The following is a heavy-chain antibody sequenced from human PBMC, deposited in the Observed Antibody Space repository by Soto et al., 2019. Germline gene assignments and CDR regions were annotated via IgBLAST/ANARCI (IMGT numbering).Heavy chain of an antibody. CDR1: GYTFTSYY. D-gene: IGHD3-10*01. CDR2: INPSGGST. J-gene: IGHJ6*03. Sequence: DSVKVSCKASGYTFTSYYMHWVRQAPGQGLEWMGIINPSGGSTSYAQKFQGRVTMTRDTSTSTVYMELSSLRYEDTAVYYCAREAVWGGINNYYYYYYMDVWGKXTTVTVSS. V-gene: IGHV1-46*03. CDR3: AREAVWGGINNYYYYYYMDV.